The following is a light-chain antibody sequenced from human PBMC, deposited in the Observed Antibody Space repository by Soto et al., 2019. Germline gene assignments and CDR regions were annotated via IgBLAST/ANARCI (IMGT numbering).Light chain of an antibody. Sequence: EIVLTQSPGTLSLSPGERATLSCRASQSVSNNYLAWYQQKPGQAPRLLIYGASNRATGIPDRFSGSGSGTDFTLTISSLEPEDFAGYYCQQRSNWPWTFGQGTKVDIK. CDR3: QQRSNWPWT. CDR1: QSVSNNY. J-gene: IGKJ1*01. CDR2: GAS. V-gene: IGKV3D-20*02.